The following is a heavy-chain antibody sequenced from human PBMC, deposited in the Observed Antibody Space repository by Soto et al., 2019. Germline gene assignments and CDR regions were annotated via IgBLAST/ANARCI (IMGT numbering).Heavy chain of an antibody. Sequence: EVQLVESGGGLVQPGGSLRLSCAASGFTFSSYSMNWVRQAPGKGREGVSYISSSSSTIYYADSVKGRFTISRDNAKNSLYLQMNSLRAEDTAVYYCARESQYDFWSGYHLDAFDIWGQGTMVTVSS. CDR1: GFTFSSYS. V-gene: IGHV3-48*01. CDR2: ISSSSSTI. J-gene: IGHJ3*02. D-gene: IGHD3-3*01. CDR3: ARESQYDFWSGYHLDAFDI.